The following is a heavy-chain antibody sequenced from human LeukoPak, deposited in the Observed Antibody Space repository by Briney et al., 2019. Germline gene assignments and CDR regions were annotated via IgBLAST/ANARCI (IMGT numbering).Heavy chain of an antibody. D-gene: IGHD6-19*01. CDR1: GFTFSSYA. CDR3: AKEPSYSSGQNYFDY. J-gene: IGHJ4*02. CDR2: ISGSGGST. Sequence: GGSLRLSCAASGFTFSSYAMSWFRQAPGKGLEWVSAISGSGGSTYYADSVKGRFTISRDNSKNTLYLQMNSLRAEDTAVYYCAKEPSYSSGQNYFDYWGQGTLVTVSS. V-gene: IGHV3-23*01.